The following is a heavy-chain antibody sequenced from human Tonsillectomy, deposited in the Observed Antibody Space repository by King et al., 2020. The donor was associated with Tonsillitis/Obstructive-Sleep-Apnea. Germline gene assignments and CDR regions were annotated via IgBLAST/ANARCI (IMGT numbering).Heavy chain of an antibody. CDR3: AREGAVMNAFDI. CDR2: IYYSGST. D-gene: IGHD2-8*01. CDR1: GGSISSYY. J-gene: IGHJ3*02. Sequence: QQESGPGLVKPSETLSLSCTVSGGSISSYYWSWIRQPPGKGLECIGYIYYSGSTNYNPSLKSRVTISVDASKNQFSLKMRSVTAADTAVYYCAREGAVMNAFDIWGQGTMVTVSS. V-gene: IGHV4-59*01.